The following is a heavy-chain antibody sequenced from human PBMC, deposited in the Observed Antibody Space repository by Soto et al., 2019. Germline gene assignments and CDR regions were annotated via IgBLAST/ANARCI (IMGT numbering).Heavy chain of an antibody. CDR2: INPNSGGT. Sequence: ASVKVSCKASGYTFTGYYMHWVRQAPGQGLEWMGWINPNSGGTNYAQKFQGRVTMTRDTSISTAYMELSRLRSDDTAVYYCARGLWFGENCFDPWGQGTLVTVSS. CDR3: ARGLWFGENCFDP. J-gene: IGHJ5*02. V-gene: IGHV1-2*02. D-gene: IGHD3-10*01. CDR1: GYTFTGYY.